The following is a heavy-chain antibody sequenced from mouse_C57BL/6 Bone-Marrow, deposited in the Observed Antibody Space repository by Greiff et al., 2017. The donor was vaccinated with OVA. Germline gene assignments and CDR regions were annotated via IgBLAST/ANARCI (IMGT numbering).Heavy chain of an antibody. CDR3: GGGGLRRFMDY. Sequence: LVESGAELVRPGSSVKLSCKDSYFAFMASAMHWVKQRPGHGLEWIGSFTMYSDATEYSENFKGKATLTANTSSDTAYLELNSLTSEGSAVYYRGGGGLRRFMDYWGQGTSVTVSS. J-gene: IGHJ4*01. D-gene: IGHD2-4*01. CDR2: FTMYSDAT. V-gene: IGHV1-49*01. CDR1: YFAFMASA.